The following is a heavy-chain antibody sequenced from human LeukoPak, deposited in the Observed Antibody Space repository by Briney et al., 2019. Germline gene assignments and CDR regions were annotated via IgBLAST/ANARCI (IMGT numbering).Heavy chain of an antibody. CDR3: ARSLKSNSRDAFDI. CDR2: MYYSGSA. J-gene: IGHJ3*02. V-gene: IGHV4-59*01. CDR1: DDSISSYY. Sequence: SETLSLTCTVSDDSISSYYWSWIRQPPGKGLEWIGQMYYSGSAKYNPSLKSRATTSVDTSKNQFSLKLSSVTAADTAVYYCARSLKSNSRDAFDIWGQGTMVTVSS. D-gene: IGHD2/OR15-2a*01.